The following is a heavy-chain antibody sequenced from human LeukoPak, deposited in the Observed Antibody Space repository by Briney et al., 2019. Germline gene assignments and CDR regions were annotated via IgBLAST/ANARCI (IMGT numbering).Heavy chain of an antibody. J-gene: IGHJ4*02. CDR3: ARDQEGFDY. CDR1: GYTFTSNY. V-gene: IGHV1-46*01. Sequence: ASVKVSCKASGYTFTSNYIRWVRQAPGQGLEWMGMIYPRDGSTSYAQKFQGRVTVTRDTSTSTVHMELSGLRSEDTAVYYCARDQEGFDYWGQGTLVTVSS. CDR2: IYPRDGST.